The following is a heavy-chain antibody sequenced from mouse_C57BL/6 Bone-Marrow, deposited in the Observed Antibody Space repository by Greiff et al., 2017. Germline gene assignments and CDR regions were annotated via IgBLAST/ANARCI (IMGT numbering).Heavy chain of an antibody. CDR1: GFTFSSYA. J-gene: IGHJ4*01. CDR3: TSDKGRLRRAMDY. V-gene: IGHV5-9-1*02. CDR2: ISSGGDYI. D-gene: IGHD1-2*01. Sequence: DVQLVESGEGLVKPGGSLKLSCAASGFTFSSYAMSWVRQTPEKRLEWVAYISSGGDYIYYADTVKGRFTISRDNARNTLYLQMSSRKSEDTAMYYCTSDKGRLRRAMDYWGQGTSVTVSS.